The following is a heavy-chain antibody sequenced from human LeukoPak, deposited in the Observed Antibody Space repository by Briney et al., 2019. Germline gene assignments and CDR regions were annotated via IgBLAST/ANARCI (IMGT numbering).Heavy chain of an antibody. CDR2: INPNSGGT. CDR1: GYTFTGYY. V-gene: IGHV1-2*02. Sequence: ASVKVSCKASGYTFTGYYMHWVRQAPGQGLEWMGWINPNSGGTNYAQKFQGRVTMTRDTSISTAYMELSRLRSDDTAVYYCARHYQWGEQKLALHAFDIWGQGTMVTVSS. J-gene: IGHJ3*02. D-gene: IGHD6-13*01. CDR3: ARHYQWGEQKLALHAFDI.